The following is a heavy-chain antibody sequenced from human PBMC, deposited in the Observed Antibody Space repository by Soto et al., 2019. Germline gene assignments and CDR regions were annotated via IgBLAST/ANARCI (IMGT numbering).Heavy chain of an antibody. CDR2: ISSSSSYI. CDR1: GFTFSSYS. J-gene: IGHJ6*02. D-gene: IGHD3-3*01. V-gene: IGHV3-21*01. Sequence: GGSLRLSCAASGFTFSSYSMNWVRQAPGKGLEWVSSISSSSSYIYYADSVKGRFTISRDNAKNSLYLQMNSLRAEDTAVYYCARSITIFGAHYYYGMDVWGQGTTVTVSS. CDR3: ARSITIFGAHYYYGMDV.